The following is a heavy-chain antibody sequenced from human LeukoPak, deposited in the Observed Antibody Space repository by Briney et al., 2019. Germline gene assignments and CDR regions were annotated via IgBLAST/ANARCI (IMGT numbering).Heavy chain of an antibody. D-gene: IGHD3-9*01. CDR2: IYHSGGT. CDR3: ARDRGLFYDILTGYLNWFDP. Sequence: SETLSLTCAVSSYSVSSGYYWGWIRQPPGKGLEWIGSIYHSGGTYCNPSLKSRVTISVDTSKNQFSLKLSSVTAADTAVYYCARDRGLFYDILTGYLNWFDPWGQGTLVTVSS. J-gene: IGHJ5*02. CDR1: SYSVSSGYY. V-gene: IGHV4-38-2*02.